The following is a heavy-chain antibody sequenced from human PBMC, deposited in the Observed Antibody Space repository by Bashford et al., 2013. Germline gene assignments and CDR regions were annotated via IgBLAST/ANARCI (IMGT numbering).Heavy chain of an antibody. CDR3: AREVRGAWSGYYGFYGMDV. Sequence: SETLSLTCTVSGGSISSGGYYWSWIRQHPGKGLEWIGYIYYSGSTYYNPSLKSRVTISVDTSKNQFSLKLSSVTAADTAVYYCAREVRGAWSGYYGFYGMDVWGQGTTVTVSS. D-gene: IGHD3-3*01. CDR2: IYYSGST. CDR1: GGSISSGGYY. V-gene: IGHV4-31*03. J-gene: IGHJ6*02.